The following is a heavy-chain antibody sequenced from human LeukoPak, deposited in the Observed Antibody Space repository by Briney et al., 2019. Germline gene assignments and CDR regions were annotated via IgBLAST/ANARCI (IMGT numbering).Heavy chain of an antibody. D-gene: IGHD3-16*02. CDR2: IYTTGST. Sequence: SETLSLTCGVSGGSISSYYWSWIRQPAGKGLEWIGRIYTTGSTNYNPSLKSRVTMSVDTSKNQFSLRLTSVTAADTAVYYCARLGSYRGTPRNWFDPWGQGTLVTVSS. J-gene: IGHJ5*02. CDR1: GGSISSYY. V-gene: IGHV4-4*07. CDR3: ARLGSYRGTPRNWFDP.